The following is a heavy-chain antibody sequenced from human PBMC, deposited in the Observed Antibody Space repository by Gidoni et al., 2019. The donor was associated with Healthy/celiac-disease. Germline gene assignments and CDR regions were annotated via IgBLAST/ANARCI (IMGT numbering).Heavy chain of an antibody. J-gene: IGHJ4*02. CDR3: CAAPSSGYDSWRDY. Sequence: QVQLVQSGAEVKKPGASVKVSCKASGYPFTSYYMHWVRQAPGQGLEWMGIINPSGGSTSYAQKFQGRVTMTRDTSTSTVYMELSSLRSEDTAVYYCCAAPSSGYDSWRDYWGQGTLVTVSS. V-gene: IGHV1-46*01. CDR1: GYPFTSYY. D-gene: IGHD5-12*01. CDR2: INPSGGST.